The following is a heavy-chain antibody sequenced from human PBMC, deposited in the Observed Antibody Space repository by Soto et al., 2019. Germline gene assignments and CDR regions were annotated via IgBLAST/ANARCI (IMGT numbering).Heavy chain of an antibody. CDR1: GFTFSSYA. CDR3: AKADPGWVYGDRHFDY. Sequence: GGSLRLSCAASGFTFSSYAMSWVRQAPGKGLEWVSAISGSGGSTYYADSVKGRFTISRDNSKNTLYLQMNSLRAEDTAVYYCAKADPGWVYGDRHFDYWGQGTLVTVSS. J-gene: IGHJ4*02. V-gene: IGHV3-23*01. D-gene: IGHD4-17*01. CDR2: ISGSGGST.